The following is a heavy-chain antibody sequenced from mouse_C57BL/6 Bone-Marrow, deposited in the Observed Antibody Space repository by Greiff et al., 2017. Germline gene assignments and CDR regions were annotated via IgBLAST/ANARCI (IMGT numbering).Heavy chain of an antibody. Sequence: EVQLQQSGPELVKPGASVKISCKASGYTFTDYYMNWVKQSHGKSLEWIGDISPNNGGTSSNKKFKGKATLTVAKSSSTAYMELLSLTSEDSAVYYCARSSDYGSIYYFDYWGQGTTLTVSS. J-gene: IGHJ2*01. CDR3: ARSSDYGSIYYFDY. D-gene: IGHD1-1*01. V-gene: IGHV1-26*01. CDR1: GYTFTDYY. CDR2: ISPNNGGT.